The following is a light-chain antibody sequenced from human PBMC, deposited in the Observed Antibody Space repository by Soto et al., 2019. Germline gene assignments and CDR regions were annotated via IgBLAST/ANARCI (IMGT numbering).Light chain of an antibody. CDR2: DAS. CDR1: QDISNY. J-gene: IGKJ5*01. CDR3: QQYDNLPIT. Sequence: DIQMTQSPSSLSASVGDRVTITCQASQDISNYLNWYQQKPGKAPKLLIYDASNLETGVPSRFSGSGSGTDFTFTIRSLQPEDIATYYCQQYDNLPITSGQGTRLEIK. V-gene: IGKV1-33*01.